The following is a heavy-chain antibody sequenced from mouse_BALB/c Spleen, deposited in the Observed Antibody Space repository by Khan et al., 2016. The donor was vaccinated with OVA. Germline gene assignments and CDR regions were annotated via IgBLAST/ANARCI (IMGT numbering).Heavy chain of an antibody. CDR1: GDSITSGY. Sequence: EVELVASGPSLVKPSQTLSLTCSVTGDSITSGYWSWIRKFPGNKLEYMGYMIYTGYTDYNPSLKSRLAITRHTSKNQYYLQLKSVTTEDTATYYCARSTYRYAFAYWGQGTLVTVSA. V-gene: IGHV3-8*02. CDR3: ARSTYRYAFAY. D-gene: IGHD2-14*01. J-gene: IGHJ3*01. CDR2: MIYTGYT.